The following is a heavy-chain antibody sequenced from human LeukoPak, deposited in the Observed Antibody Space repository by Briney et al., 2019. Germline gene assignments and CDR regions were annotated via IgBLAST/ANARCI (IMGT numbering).Heavy chain of an antibody. J-gene: IGHJ4*02. D-gene: IGHD3-10*01. CDR2: ISAHNGNT. CDR1: GYTFTSYG. Sequence: ASVKVSCKASGYTFTSYGISWVRQAPGQGLEWMGWISAHNGNTNYAQKLQGRVTMTTDTSTSTAYMELRSLRSDDTAVYYCARGDYGSGSYYYYFDYWGQGTLVTVSS. CDR3: ARGDYGSGSYYYYFDY. V-gene: IGHV1-18*01.